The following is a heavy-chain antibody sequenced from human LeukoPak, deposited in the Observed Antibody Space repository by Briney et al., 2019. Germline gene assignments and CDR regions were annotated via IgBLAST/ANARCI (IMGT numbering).Heavy chain of an antibody. CDR2: INPSGGST. Sequence: GASVKVSCKASGYTFTSYYMHWVRQASGQGLEWMGIINPSGGSTNYARKFQGRVTMTRDTSTSTVYMEVSSLRSEDTAVYYCAKDGGDCSSISCLYFFDSWGQGTLVTVSS. CDR1: GYTFTSYY. J-gene: IGHJ4*02. CDR3: AKDGGDCSSISCLYFFDS. D-gene: IGHD2-2*01. V-gene: IGHV1-46*01.